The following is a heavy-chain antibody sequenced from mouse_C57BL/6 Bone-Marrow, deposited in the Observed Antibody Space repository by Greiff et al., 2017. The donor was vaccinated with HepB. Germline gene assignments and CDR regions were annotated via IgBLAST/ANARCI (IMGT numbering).Heavy chain of an antibody. CDR3: ARSREYFDV. CDR1: GFTFSDYG. CDR2: ISSGSSTI. J-gene: IGHJ1*03. V-gene: IGHV5-17*01. Sequence: EVKVVESGGGLVKPGGSLKLSCAASGFTFSDYGMHWVRQAPEKGLEWVAYISSGSSTIYYADTVKGRFTISRDNAKNTPFLQMTSLRSEDTAMYYCARSREYFDVWGTGTTVTVSS.